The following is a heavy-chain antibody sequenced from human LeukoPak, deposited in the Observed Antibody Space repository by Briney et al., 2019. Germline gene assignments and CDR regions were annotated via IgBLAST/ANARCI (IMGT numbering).Heavy chain of an antibody. CDR2: IIPIFGTP. J-gene: IGHJ6*03. CDR3: AREYPYYYGSGSYYKGYYYMDV. D-gene: IGHD3-10*01. Sequence: SVKVSCKASGGTFSSYAISWVRQAPGQGLEWMGGIIPIFGTPNYAQKFQGRVTITADKSTSTAYMELSSLRSEDTAVYYCAREYPYYYGSGSYYKGYYYMDVWGKGTTVTASS. CDR1: GGTFSSYA. V-gene: IGHV1-69*06.